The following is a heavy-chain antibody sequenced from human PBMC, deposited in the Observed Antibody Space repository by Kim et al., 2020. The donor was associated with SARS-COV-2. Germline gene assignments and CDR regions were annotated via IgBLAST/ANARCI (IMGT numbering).Heavy chain of an antibody. CDR3: ARSGGSGSYFTGYFQH. V-gene: IGHV1-69*01. J-gene: IGHJ1*01. D-gene: IGHD3-10*01. Sequence: KFQGRVTITADESTSTAYMELSSLRSEDTAVYYCARSGGSGSYFTGYFQHWGQGTLVTVSS.